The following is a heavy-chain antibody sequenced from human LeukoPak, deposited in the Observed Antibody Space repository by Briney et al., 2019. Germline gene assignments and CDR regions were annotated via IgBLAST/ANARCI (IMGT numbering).Heavy chain of an antibody. CDR1: GFTFDDYA. CDR2: ISWNSGSI. Sequence: PGGSLRLSCAASGFTFDDYAMHWVRQAPGKGLEWVSGISWNSGSIGYADSVKGRFTISRDNAKNSLYLQMNSLRAEDTALYYCSRGSAIAAARPFDYWGQGTLVTVYS. CDR3: SRGSAIAAARPFDY. D-gene: IGHD6-13*01. V-gene: IGHV3-9*01. J-gene: IGHJ4*02.